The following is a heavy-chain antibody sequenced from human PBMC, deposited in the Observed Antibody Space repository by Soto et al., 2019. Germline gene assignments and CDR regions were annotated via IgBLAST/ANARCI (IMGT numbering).Heavy chain of an antibody. Sequence: ETLSLTCTVSGGSVSSGSYYWSWIRQPPGKGLEWIGYIYYSGSTNYNPSLKSRVTISVDTSKNQFSLKLSSVTAADTAVYYCAREEVLMVYAKDYYYYGMDVWGQGTTVTVSS. D-gene: IGHD2-8*01. CDR3: AREEVLMVYAKDYYYYGMDV. V-gene: IGHV4-61*01. J-gene: IGHJ6*02. CDR2: IYYSGST. CDR1: GGSVSSGSYY.